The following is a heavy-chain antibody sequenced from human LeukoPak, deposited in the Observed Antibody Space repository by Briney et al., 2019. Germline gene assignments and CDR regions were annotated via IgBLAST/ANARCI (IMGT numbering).Heavy chain of an antibody. CDR2: IYYSGST. J-gene: IGHJ4*02. V-gene: IGHV4-59*01. Sequence: PSETLSLTCTVSGGSISSYYRSWIRQPPGKGLEWIGYIYYSGSTNYNPSLKSRVTISVDTSKNQFSLKLSSVTAADTAVYYCARGLVQGTLVFDYWGQGTLVTVSS. D-gene: IGHD3-10*01. CDR3: ARGLVQGTLVFDY. CDR1: GGSISSYY.